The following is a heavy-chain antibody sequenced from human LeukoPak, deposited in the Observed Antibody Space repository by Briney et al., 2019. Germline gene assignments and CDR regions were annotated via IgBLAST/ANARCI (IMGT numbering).Heavy chain of an antibody. CDR3: ASMSAYDYFFNY. J-gene: IGHJ4*02. D-gene: IGHD5-12*01. V-gene: IGHV4-59*01. CDR2: FYYRGST. CDR1: GGSISSYY. Sequence: SETLSLTCTVSGGSISSYYWSWIRQPPGKGLEWIGYFYYRGSTNFNPSLKSRVSISVDTSKNQLSQKLSSVTAADTAVYYCASMSAYDYFFNYWGQGTLVTVSS.